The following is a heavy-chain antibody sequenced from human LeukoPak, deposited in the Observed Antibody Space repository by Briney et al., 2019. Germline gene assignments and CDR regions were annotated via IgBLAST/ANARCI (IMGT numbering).Heavy chain of an antibody. V-gene: IGHV1-8*01. D-gene: IGHD3-16*01. CDR1: GYTFTSYD. J-gene: IGHJ4*02. CDR3: ARGGSRGGAVDY. CDR2: MNPNSGNT. Sequence: ASVKVSCKASGYTFTSYDINWVRQATGQGLEWMGWMNPNSGNTGYAQKFQGRVTLIRNTSISSAYMELSSLRSEDTPVYYCARGGSRGGAVDYWGQGTLVTVSS.